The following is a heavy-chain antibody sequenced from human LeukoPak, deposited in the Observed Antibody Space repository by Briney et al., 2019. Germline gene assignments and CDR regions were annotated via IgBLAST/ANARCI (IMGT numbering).Heavy chain of an antibody. V-gene: IGHV4-39*01. CDR1: GGSISSSSYY. D-gene: IGHD3-9*01. Sequence: PSETLSLTCTVSGGSISSSSYYWGWIRQPPGKGLEWIGSIYYSGRTYYNSSLKSRVTISVDTSKNQFSLKLSSVTAADTAAYYCARRGDILAGFYDYWGQGTLVTLSS. J-gene: IGHJ4*02. CDR3: ARRGDILAGFYDY. CDR2: IYYSGRT.